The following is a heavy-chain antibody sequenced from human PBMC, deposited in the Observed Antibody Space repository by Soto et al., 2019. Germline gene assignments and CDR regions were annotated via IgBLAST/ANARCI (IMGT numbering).Heavy chain of an antibody. D-gene: IGHD2-2*01. CDR2: ISYDGSNK. CDR1: GFTFSSYG. V-gene: IGHV3-30*18. CDR3: AKDQTSCYLPRFGGMDV. J-gene: IGHJ6*02. Sequence: PGGSLRLSCAASGFTFSSYGMHWVRQAPGKGLEWVAVISYDGSNKYYADSVKGRFTISRDNSKNTLYLQMNSLRAEDTAVYYCAKDQTSCYLPRFGGMDVWGQGTTVTVSS.